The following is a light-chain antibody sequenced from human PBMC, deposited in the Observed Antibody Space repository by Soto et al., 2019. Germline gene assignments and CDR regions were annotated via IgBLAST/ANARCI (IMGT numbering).Light chain of an antibody. V-gene: IGLV2-23*01. J-gene: IGLJ1*01. CDR3: CSYAGSSTWV. CDR1: SSDVGSYNL. Sequence: QSALTQPASVSGSPGQSITISCTGTSSDVGSYNLVSWYQQHPGKAPKLMIYEGSTRPSGVSNRFSGSKSGNTASLTISGLQAEDEADYYCCSYAGSSTWVFGTGTKLTVL. CDR2: EGS.